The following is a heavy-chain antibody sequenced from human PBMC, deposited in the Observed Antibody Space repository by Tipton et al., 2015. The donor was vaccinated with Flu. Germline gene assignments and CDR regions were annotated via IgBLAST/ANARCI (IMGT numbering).Heavy chain of an antibody. D-gene: IGHD3-22*01. CDR1: GGSISSGGYY. Sequence: LRLSCTVSGGSISSGGYYWSWIRQHPGKGLEWIGYIYYSGSTYYNPSPKSRVTISVDTSKNQFSLKLSSVTAADTAVYYCAREGDYYDSSGPISLFYYWGQGTLVTVSS. CDR3: AREGDYYDSSGPISLFYY. CDR2: IYYSGST. V-gene: IGHV4-31*03. J-gene: IGHJ4*02.